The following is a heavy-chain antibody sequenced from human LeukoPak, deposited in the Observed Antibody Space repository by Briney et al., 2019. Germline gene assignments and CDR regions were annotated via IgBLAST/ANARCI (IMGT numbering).Heavy chain of an antibody. J-gene: IGHJ1*01. CDR3: ARDLDNYSGSGSYYNGDPLFQH. CDR1: GYTFIAYY. V-gene: IGHV1-2*02. CDR2: LNPNSGGT. Sequence: GASVKVSCKASGYTFIAYYIHWVRQAPGQGLEWMGWLNPNSGGTNYAQNFQGRVTMTRDTSISTGYMELSRLRSDDTAVYYCARDLDNYSGSGSYYNGDPLFQHWGQGTLVTVSS. D-gene: IGHD3-10*01.